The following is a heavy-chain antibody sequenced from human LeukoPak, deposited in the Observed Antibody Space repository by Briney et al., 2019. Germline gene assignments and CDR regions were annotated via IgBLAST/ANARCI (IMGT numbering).Heavy chain of an antibody. J-gene: IGHJ4*02. CDR3: ARGLSVVEALYYFDY. D-gene: IGHD2-2*01. Sequence: SETLSLTCAVCGGSFSGYYWSLIRQPPGKGLEWIGEINHSGSTNYNPSLKSRVTISVDTSKNQFSLKLSSVTAAGTAVYYCARGLSVVEALYYFDYWGQGTLVTVSS. V-gene: IGHV4-34*01. CDR1: GGSFSGYY. CDR2: INHSGST.